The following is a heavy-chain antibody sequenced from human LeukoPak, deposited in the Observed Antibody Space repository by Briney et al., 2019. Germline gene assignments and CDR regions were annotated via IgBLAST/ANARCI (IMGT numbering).Heavy chain of an antibody. CDR2: IWYDGSNK. CDR1: GFTFSSYG. Sequence: GGSLRLSCAASGFTFSSYGMHWVRQAPGKGLEWVAVIWYDGSNKYYADSVKGRFTISRDNFKNTLYLQTNSLRAEDTAVYYCARDRPQMYYDFWSGYSLPDYWGQGTLVTVSS. V-gene: IGHV3-33*01. CDR3: ARDRPQMYYDFWSGYSLPDY. J-gene: IGHJ4*02. D-gene: IGHD3-3*01.